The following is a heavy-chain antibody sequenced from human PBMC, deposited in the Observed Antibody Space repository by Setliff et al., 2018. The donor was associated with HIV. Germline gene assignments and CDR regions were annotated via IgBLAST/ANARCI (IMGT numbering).Heavy chain of an antibody. D-gene: IGHD6-13*01. CDR2: ISSSSSYI. CDR3: ARYWVGSRSWSPDY. V-gene: IGHV3-21*01. CDR1: GFTFSSYS. J-gene: IGHJ4*02. Sequence: KTSETLSLSCAASGFTFSSYSMNWVRQAPGKGLEWVSSISSSSSYIYYADSVKGRFTISRDNAKNSLYLQMNSLRAEDTAVYYCARYWVGSRSWSPDYWGQGTLVTVSS.